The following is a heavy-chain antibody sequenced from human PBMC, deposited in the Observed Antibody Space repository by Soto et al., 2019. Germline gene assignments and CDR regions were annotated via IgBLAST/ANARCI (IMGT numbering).Heavy chain of an antibody. J-gene: IGHJ4*02. V-gene: IGHV1-24*01. CDR2: FDPEDGET. D-gene: IGHD1-1*01. Sequence: QVQLVQSGAELKKPGASVMVSCRASGYTLTELSMHWVRQAPGKGLEWMGGFDPEDGETIYAQKFQGRVTMTEDTSTDTAYMELSSLRSEDTAVYYCATTWSAALELEHWGQGTLVTVSS. CDR1: GYTLTELS. CDR3: ATTWSAALELEH.